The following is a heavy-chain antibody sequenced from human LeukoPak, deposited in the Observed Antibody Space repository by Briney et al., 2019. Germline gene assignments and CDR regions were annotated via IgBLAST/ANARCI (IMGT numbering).Heavy chain of an antibody. D-gene: IGHD3-3*01. V-gene: IGHV4-61*02. CDR3: ARGVILRFLEWLPNYYYYMDV. J-gene: IGHJ6*03. Sequence: SQTLSLTCTVSGGSISSGSYYWSWIRQPAGKGLEWIGRIYTSGSTNYNPSLKSRVTISVDTSKNQFSLKLSSVTAADTAVYYCARGVILRFLEWLPNYYYYMDVWGKGTTVTVSS. CDR2: IYTSGST. CDR1: GGSISSGSYY.